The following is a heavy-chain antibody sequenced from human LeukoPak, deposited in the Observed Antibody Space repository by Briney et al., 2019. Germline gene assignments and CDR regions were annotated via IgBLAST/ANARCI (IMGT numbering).Heavy chain of an antibody. V-gene: IGHV3-9*01. CDR2: ISWNSGSI. D-gene: IGHD6-19*01. J-gene: IGHJ5*01. Sequence: GRSLRPSCAASGFTFDDYAMHWVRQAPGKGLEWVSGISWNSGSIGYADSVKGRFTISRDNAKNSLYLQMDILKPEDTAFYYCAKVDGYNSGWYDSWGQGTLVTVSS. CDR1: GFTFDDYA. CDR3: AKVDGYNSGWYDS.